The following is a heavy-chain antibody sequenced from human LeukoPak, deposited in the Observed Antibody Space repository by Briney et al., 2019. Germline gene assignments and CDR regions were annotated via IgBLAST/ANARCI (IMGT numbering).Heavy chain of an antibody. CDR3: ARCRQQLPYCNWFDP. D-gene: IGHD6-13*01. Sequence: SETLSLTCTVSGDSISNYYWNWIRQPPGKGLEWIGYIYYTGSTNYDPSLKSRVTMSVDTSKNQFSLKLSSVTAADTAVYYCARCRQQLPYCNWFDPWGQGTLVTVSS. CDR1: GDSISNYY. CDR2: IYYTGST. V-gene: IGHV4-59*08. J-gene: IGHJ5*02.